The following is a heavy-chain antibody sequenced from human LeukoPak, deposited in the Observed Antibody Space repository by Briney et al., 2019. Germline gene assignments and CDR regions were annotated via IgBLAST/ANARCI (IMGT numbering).Heavy chain of an antibody. V-gene: IGHV1-18*04. CDR1: GYTFTGYY. J-gene: IGHJ6*03. Sequence: RASVKVSYKASGYTFTGYYMHWVRQAPGQGLEWMGWISAYNGNTNYAQKLQGRVTMTTDTSTSTAYMELRSLRSDDTAVYYCARGRRDYYYYYMDVWGKGTTVTISS. CDR2: ISAYNGNT. CDR3: ARGRRDYYYYYMDV.